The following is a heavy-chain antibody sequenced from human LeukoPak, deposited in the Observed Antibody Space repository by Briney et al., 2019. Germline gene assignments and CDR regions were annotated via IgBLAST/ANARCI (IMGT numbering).Heavy chain of an antibody. D-gene: IGHD6-6*01. V-gene: IGHV3-48*01. J-gene: IGHJ3*02. CDR2: ISSSSSTI. Sequence: GGSLRLSCAASGFTFTTYSMNWVRQAPGKGLEWVSYISSSSSTIYYADSVKGRFTISRDNAKNSLYLQMNTLRAEDTAVYYCAREYSSSSGRAFDIWGQGTMVTVSS. CDR1: GFTFTTYS. CDR3: AREYSSSSGRAFDI.